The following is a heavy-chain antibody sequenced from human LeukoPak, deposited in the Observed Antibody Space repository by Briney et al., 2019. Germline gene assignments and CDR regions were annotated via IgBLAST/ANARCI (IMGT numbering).Heavy chain of an antibody. D-gene: IGHD3-22*01. CDR3: ARASSAWGDDY. V-gene: IGHV1-2*02. J-gene: IGHJ4*02. CDR1: GYSFTGYY. CDR2: VNPSSGGT. Sequence: AASVKVSCKASGYSFTGYYIHWVRQAPGQGLEWLGWVNPSSGGTKYAQKFQGRVTMTRDTSISTAYMELSTLTSDDTANYYCARASSAWGDDYWGQGTLVTVSS.